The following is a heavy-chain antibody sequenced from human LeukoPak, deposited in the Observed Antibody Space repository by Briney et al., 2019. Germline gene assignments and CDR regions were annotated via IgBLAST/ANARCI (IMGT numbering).Heavy chain of an antibody. V-gene: IGHV3-7*01. CDR3: ARDGVGATFDY. CDR1: GFTFGSYW. Sequence: GGSLRLSCAASGFTFGSYWMSRVRQAPGKGLEWAANIKQDGSEKYYVDSVKGRFTISRDNAKNSLYLQMNSLRAEDTAVYYCARDGVGATFDYWGQGTLVTVSS. CDR2: IKQDGSEK. D-gene: IGHD1-26*01. J-gene: IGHJ4*02.